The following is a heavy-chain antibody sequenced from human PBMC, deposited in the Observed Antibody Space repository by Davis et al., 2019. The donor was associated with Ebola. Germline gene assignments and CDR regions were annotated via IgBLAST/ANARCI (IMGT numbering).Heavy chain of an antibody. D-gene: IGHD4-17*01. V-gene: IGHV4-39*01. J-gene: IGHJ4*02. CDR2: IYYSGST. CDR3: ARHGHGDDWDY. Sequence: PSETLSLTCTVSGGSISSSSYYWGWIRQPPGKGLEWIGSIYYSGSTYYNPSLKSRVTISVDTSKNQFSLKLSSVTAADTAVYYCARHGHGDDWDYWGQGTLVTVSS. CDR1: GGSISSSSYY.